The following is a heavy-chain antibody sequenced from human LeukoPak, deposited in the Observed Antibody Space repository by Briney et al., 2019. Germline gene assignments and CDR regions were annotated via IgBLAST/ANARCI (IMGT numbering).Heavy chain of an antibody. CDR1: GFTFSDYY. CDR2: ISSSGSTI. Sequence: GGSLRLSCAASGFTFSDYYMSWIHQAPGKGLEWVSYISSSGSTIYYADSVKGRFTISRDNAKNSLYLQMNSLRAEDTAVYYCARDLASYVGAFDIWGQGTMVTVSS. D-gene: IGHD2-8*01. CDR3: ARDLASYVGAFDI. V-gene: IGHV3-11*01. J-gene: IGHJ3*02.